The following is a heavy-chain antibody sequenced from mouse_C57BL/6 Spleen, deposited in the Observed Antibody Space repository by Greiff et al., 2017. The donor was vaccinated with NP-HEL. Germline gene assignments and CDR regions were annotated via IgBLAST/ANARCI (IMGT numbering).Heavy chain of an antibody. J-gene: IGHJ3*01. CDR3: AREARGAWFAY. CDR1: GFTFSDYG. V-gene: IGHV5-17*01. CDR2: ISSGSSTI. Sequence: EVKLVESGGGLVKPGGSLKLSCAASGFTFSDYGMHWVRQAPEKGLEWVAYISSGSSTIYYADTVKGRFTISRDNAKNTLFLQMTSLRSEDTAMYYCAREARGAWFAYWGQGTLVTVSA.